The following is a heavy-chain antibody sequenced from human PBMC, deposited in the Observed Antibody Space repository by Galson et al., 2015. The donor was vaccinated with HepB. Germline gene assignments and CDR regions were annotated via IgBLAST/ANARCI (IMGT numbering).Heavy chain of an antibody. Sequence: LSLTCTVSGGSISSSNYYWGWIRQPPGKGLEWIGCIYYSGSTYYNPSLKSRVTISVDTSKNQFSLKLSSVTAADTAVYFCARDYKEYYMDVWGKGATVTVSS. V-gene: IGHV4-39*07. D-gene: IGHD3-10*01. CDR1: GGSISSSNYY. CDR2: IYYSGST. J-gene: IGHJ6*03. CDR3: ARDYKEYYMDV.